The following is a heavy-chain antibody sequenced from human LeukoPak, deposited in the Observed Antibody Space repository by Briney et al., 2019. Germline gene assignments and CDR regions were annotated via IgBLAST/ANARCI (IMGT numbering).Heavy chain of an antibody. D-gene: IGHD5-24*01. Sequence: ASVKDSCKASGYTFSSHDINWVRQATGQGLEWMGWMNPNSGNTGYAQKFQGRVTLTRDMSTSTDYLELSSLRSEDTAVYYCARDNSVRDEAWWFNPWGQGTLVTVSS. CDR2: MNPNSGNT. CDR3: ARDNSVRDEAWWFNP. CDR1: GYTFSSHD. J-gene: IGHJ5*02. V-gene: IGHV1-8*01.